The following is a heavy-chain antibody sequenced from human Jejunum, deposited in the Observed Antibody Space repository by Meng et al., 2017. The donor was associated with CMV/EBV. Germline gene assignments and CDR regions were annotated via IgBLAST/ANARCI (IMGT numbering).Heavy chain of an antibody. V-gene: IGHV3-74*01. CDR1: GFTFSDYW. CDR2: IDYDGSSA. Sequence: GFTFSDYWMHWVRQASGKGLVWVSRIDYDGSSATYADSVKGRFTISRDNAKNTLYLQMNSLRAEDTAVYYCARVATLSTIPWFDPWGQGTLVTVSS. J-gene: IGHJ5*02. CDR3: ARVATLSTIPWFDP. D-gene: IGHD3-3*01.